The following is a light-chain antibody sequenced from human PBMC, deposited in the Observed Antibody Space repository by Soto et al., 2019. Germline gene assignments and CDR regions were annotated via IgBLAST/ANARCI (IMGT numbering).Light chain of an antibody. Sequence: EIVLTQSPGTLSLSPGERATLSCRASQSVSSSYLAWYQQKAGQAPRLLMYGASSRATDIPDRFSGSGSGTDFTLTISRLEPEDFAVYYCQHLTTFGPGTKVDIK. CDR1: QSVSSSY. CDR3: QHLTT. V-gene: IGKV3-20*01. CDR2: GAS. J-gene: IGKJ3*01.